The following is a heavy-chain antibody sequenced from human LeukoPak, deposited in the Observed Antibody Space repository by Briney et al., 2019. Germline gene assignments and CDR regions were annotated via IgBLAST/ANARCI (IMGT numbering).Heavy chain of an antibody. Sequence: PSETLSLTCTVSGVSISSSNSYWGWIRQPPGKGLEWIGSIYYTGNTYYNASLKSRVTISIDTSKNQFSLKLSSVTAADTAVYYCVLGITGTGEFDYWGQGTLVTVSS. CDR3: VLGITGTGEFDY. V-gene: IGHV4-39*01. D-gene: IGHD1-20*01. CDR1: GVSISSSNSY. J-gene: IGHJ4*02. CDR2: IYYTGNT.